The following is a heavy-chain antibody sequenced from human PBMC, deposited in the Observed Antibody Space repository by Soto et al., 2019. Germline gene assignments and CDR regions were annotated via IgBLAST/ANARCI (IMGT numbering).Heavy chain of an antibody. D-gene: IGHD6-19*01. Sequence: EVQLMESGGGLVQPGGSLRLSCAASGFTLSSYNMNWARQAPGKGLEWVSFISGVNSDVFYADSVKGRFTISRDNAKNALYLQMNSLRDEDTAVYYCTRDRPPHNTGWPIFEYWGQGTLVTVSS. J-gene: IGHJ4*02. CDR1: GFTLSSYN. V-gene: IGHV3-48*02. CDR2: ISGVNSDV. CDR3: TRDRPPHNTGWPIFEY.